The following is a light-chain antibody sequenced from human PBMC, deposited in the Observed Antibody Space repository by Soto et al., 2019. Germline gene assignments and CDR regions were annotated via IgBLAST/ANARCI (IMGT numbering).Light chain of an antibody. V-gene: IGKV3-11*01. CDR1: QSVSSY. CDR3: QQRSNWPLT. CDR2: DAS. J-gene: IGKJ4*01. Sequence: EIVLTQSPATLSLSPGERATLSCRASQSVSSYLAWYQQKPGQAPRLLIYDASNRATGIPARFSGSGSGTDLTLTIGSLEPEDFAVYYCQQRSNWPLTFGGGTKVEIK.